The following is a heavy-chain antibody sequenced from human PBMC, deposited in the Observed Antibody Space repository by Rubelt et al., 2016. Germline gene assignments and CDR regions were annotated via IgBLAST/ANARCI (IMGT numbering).Heavy chain of an antibody. CDR1: GYSIRSGYY. V-gene: IGHV4-38-2*02. CDR2: IYHSGST. J-gene: IGHJ4*02. CDR3: ARGPSYYDFWSGPQGY. D-gene: IGHD3-3*01. Sequence: QVQLQESGPGLVKPSETLSLTCTVSGYSIRSGYYWGWIRQPPGKGLEWIGSIYHSGSTYYNPSLKGRVTISVDTPKNQFSLKLSSVTAADTAVYYCARGPSYYDFWSGPQGYWGQGTLVTVSS.